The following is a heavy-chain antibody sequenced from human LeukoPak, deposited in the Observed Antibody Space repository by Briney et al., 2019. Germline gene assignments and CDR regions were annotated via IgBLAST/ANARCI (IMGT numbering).Heavy chain of an antibody. CDR3: AKGLITMVRGSPMDV. V-gene: IGHV3-30*02. J-gene: IGHJ6*02. Sequence: DSVKGRFTISRDDSRNTLYLQLSSLRAEDTAVYYCAKGLITMVRGSPMDVWGQGTTVTVSS. D-gene: IGHD3-10*01.